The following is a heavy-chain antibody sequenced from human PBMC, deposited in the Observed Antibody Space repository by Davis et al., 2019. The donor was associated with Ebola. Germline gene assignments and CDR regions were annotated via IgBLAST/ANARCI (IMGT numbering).Heavy chain of an antibody. CDR1: GGSISRRRYY. CDR3: ARLRYDIVVVPAAMYHYYYGMDV. Sequence: MPSETLSLTCTVSGGSISRRRYYWGWIRQPPGKGLEWIGSIYYSGSTYYNPSLKSRVTISVDTSKNQFSLKLSSVTAADTAVYYCARLRYDIVVVPAAMYHYYYGMDVWGQGTTVTVSS. D-gene: IGHD2-2*01. CDR2: IYYSGST. V-gene: IGHV4-39*01. J-gene: IGHJ6*02.